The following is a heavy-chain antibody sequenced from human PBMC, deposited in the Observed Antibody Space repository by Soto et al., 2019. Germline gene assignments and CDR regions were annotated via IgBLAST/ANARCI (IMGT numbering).Heavy chain of an antibody. Sequence: ESLKISCKGSGYSFTSYWISWVRQMPGKGLEWMGRIDPSDSYTNYSPSFQGHVTISADKSISTAYLQWSSLKASDTAMYYCARGKGYDYVWGSYRPTNDAFDIWGQGTMVTVSS. J-gene: IGHJ3*02. CDR3: ARGKGYDYVWGSYRPTNDAFDI. D-gene: IGHD3-16*02. CDR1: GYSFTSYW. V-gene: IGHV5-10-1*01. CDR2: IDPSDSYT.